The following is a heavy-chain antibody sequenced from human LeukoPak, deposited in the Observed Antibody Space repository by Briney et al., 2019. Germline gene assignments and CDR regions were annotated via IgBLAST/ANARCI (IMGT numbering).Heavy chain of an antibody. CDR2: IYHSGST. CDR3: ARVGEGGRYYYYYYMDV. V-gene: IGHV4-38-2*01. J-gene: IGHJ6*03. D-gene: IGHD3-10*01. CDR1: GYSISSGYY. Sequence: SETLSLTCAVSGYSISSGYYWGWIRQPPGKGLEWIGSIYHSGSTYYNPSLKSRVTISVDTSMNQFSLKLSSVTAADTAVYYCARVGEGGRYYYYYYMDVWGKGTTVTVSS.